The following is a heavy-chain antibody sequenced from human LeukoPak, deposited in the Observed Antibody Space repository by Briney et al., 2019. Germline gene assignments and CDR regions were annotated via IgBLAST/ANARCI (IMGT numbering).Heavy chain of an antibody. D-gene: IGHD6-19*01. Sequence: GGSLRLSCAASGFPFSSYAMSWVRQAPGKGLEWVSTLNSNGGTTYYADSVKGRFTISRDNSKNTLYLQMNSLRDEDTAVYYCAKRKVDFVIFPGGWTGWFDRWGQGTLVIVSS. CDR2: LNSNGGTT. CDR1: GFPFSSYA. V-gene: IGHV3-23*01. CDR3: AKRKVDFVIFPGGWTGWFDR. J-gene: IGHJ5*02.